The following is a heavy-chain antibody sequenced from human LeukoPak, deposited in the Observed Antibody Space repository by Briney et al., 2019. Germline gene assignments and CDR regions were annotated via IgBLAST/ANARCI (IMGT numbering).Heavy chain of an antibody. CDR2: ISYDGSNK. CDR3: AREFRKSPTGG. V-gene: IGHV3-30-3*01. CDR1: GFTFSSYA. J-gene: IGHJ4*02. Sequence: PGGSLRLSCAASGFTFSSYAMHWVRQAPGKGLEWVAVISYDGSNKYYADSVKGRFTISRDNSKNTLYLQMNSLRAEDTAVYYCAREFRKSPTGGWGLGTLVTVSS. D-gene: IGHD1-14*01.